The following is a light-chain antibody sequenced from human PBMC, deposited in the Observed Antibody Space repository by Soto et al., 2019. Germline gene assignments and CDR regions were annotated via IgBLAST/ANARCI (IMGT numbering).Light chain of an antibody. J-gene: IGLJ3*02. CDR2: XXX. Sequence: QSALTQPASVSGSPGQSITISCTGTSSDFLSSDGVSWYQHVPGKAPKLIIYXXXKXXXXXXNXXXGPKSGNMASLTISGLXAXXXXDYYCCSYVYTNNWVFGGGTKLTVL. CDR3: CSYVYTNNWV. V-gene: IGLV2-23*01. CDR1: SSDFLSSDG.